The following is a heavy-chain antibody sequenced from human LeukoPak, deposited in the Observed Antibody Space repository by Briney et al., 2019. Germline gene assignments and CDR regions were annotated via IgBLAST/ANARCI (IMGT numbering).Heavy chain of an antibody. CDR3: ARGRDAFDI. V-gene: IGHV4-34*01. Sequence: KPSETLSLTCAIYGGSFSGYYWSWIRQPPGKGLEWIGEINHSGSTNYNPSLKSRVTISVDTSKNQFSLKLSSVTAADTAVYYCARGRDAFDIWGQGTMVTASS. CDR2: INHSGST. CDR1: GGSFSGYY. J-gene: IGHJ3*02.